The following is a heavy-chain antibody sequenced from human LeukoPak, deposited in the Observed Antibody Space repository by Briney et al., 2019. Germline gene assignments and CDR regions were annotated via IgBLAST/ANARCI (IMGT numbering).Heavy chain of an antibody. J-gene: IGHJ6*03. CDR2: ISGSGGST. D-gene: IGHD3-3*01. CDR1: EYTFSDYY. CDR3: AKHTSYYYYYMDV. V-gene: IGHV3-23*01. Sequence: GGSLRLSCAASEYTFSDYYMSWIRQAPGKGLEWVSSISGSGGSTYYADSEKGRFTISRDNSKNTLYLQMNSLRAEDTAVYYCAKHTSYYYYYMDVWGKGTTVTVSS.